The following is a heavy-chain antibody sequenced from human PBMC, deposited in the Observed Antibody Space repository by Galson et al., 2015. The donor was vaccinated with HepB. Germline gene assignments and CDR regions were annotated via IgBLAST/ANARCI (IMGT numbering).Heavy chain of an antibody. CDR2: IDFSGNT. CDR1: GASTSSYY. Sequence: SETLSLTCSVSGASTSSYYWSWIRRPPGKGLEWIGYIDFSGNTKHNPSLKSRVTISVDASKNQLSLRLTSLTPADTAVYYCARTGFRAYSGAHSGGWSIAFDYWGQGTLVTVSS. D-gene: IGHD6-19*01. V-gene: IGHV4-59*01. J-gene: IGHJ4*02. CDR3: ARTGFRAYSGAHSGGWSIAFDY.